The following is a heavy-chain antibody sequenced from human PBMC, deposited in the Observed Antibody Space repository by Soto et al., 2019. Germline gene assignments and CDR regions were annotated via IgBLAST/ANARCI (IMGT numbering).Heavy chain of an antibody. CDR2: INPSGGRT. CDR3: VTSTMITFGGVPFAY. J-gene: IGHJ4*02. CDR1: GYTFTTYY. D-gene: IGHD3-16*01. Sequence: ASVKVSCKASGYTFTTYYMHWVRQAPGQGLEWMGIINPSGGRTSYAQRFQGRVTMTRDTSTSTVYMELSSLRSEYTAVYYCVTSTMITFGGVPFAYWGQGTLVTVSS. V-gene: IGHV1-46*03.